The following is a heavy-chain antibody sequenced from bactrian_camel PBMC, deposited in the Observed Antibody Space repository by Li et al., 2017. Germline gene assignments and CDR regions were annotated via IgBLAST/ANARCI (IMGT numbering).Heavy chain of an antibody. Sequence: VQLVESGGGSVQAGGSLSLSCAASGYTYSRKCQGWSRQAPGKEREGVAAIDHDGNNSYMSPLKGRFTISRDNAKNTLYLQMNNLKPEDTAMYYCGARIAASCAADALRGDYFTVWGQGTQVTVS. CDR3: GARIAASCAADALRGDYFTV. J-gene: IGHJ4*01. V-gene: IGHV3S53*01. D-gene: IGHD2*01. CDR2: IDHDGNN. CDR1: GYTYSRKC.